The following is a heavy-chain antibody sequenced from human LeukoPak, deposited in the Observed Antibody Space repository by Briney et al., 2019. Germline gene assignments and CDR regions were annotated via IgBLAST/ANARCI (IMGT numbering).Heavy chain of an antibody. J-gene: IGHJ4*02. V-gene: IGHV3-7*01. D-gene: IGHD3-3*01. Sequence: PGGSLRLSCAASGSTFSSYWMSWVRQAPGKGPEWVANIKQDGSEKYYVDSVKGRFTISRDNAKNSLYLQMNSLRAEDTAVYYCARDDFWSGSDYWGQGTLVTVSS. CDR2: IKQDGSEK. CDR1: GSTFSSYW. CDR3: ARDDFWSGSDY.